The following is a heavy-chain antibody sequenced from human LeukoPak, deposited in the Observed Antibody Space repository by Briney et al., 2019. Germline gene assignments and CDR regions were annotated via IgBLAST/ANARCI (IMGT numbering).Heavy chain of an antibody. Sequence: PSETLSLTCAVSGAPVSGSNYYWGWIRQPLGKGLEWIGNIYSSGSTYYNASLQSRVTISIDTSKNQFSLRLNSVTAADTAMYYCAKSGGYGLIDYWGQGTRVTVSS. J-gene: IGHJ4*02. V-gene: IGHV4-39*01. CDR3: AKSGGYGLIDY. D-gene: IGHD1-26*01. CDR2: IYSSGST. CDR1: GAPVSGSNYY.